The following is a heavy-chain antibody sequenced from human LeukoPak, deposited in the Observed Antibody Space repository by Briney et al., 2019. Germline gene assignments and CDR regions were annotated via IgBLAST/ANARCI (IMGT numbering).Heavy chain of an antibody. D-gene: IGHD6-19*01. J-gene: IGHJ4*02. CDR1: GFTFSSYS. CDR3: ASMGHSGWYVYY. Sequence: GGSLRLSCAASGFTFSSYSMNWVRQAPGKGLEWVSSISSSSSYIYYADSVKGRSTISRDNAKNSLYLQMNSLRAEDTAVYYCASMGHSGWYVYYWGQGTLVTVSS. V-gene: IGHV3-21*01. CDR2: ISSSSSYI.